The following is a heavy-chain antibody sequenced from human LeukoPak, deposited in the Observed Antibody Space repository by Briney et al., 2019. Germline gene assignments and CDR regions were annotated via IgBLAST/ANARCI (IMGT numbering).Heavy chain of an antibody. CDR3: ARDVGRGFLDP. CDR2: IYYSGST. Sequence: PSETLSLTCSVSGYSISSGYYWGWIRQPPGKGLEWIGSIYYSGSTYYNPSLKSRVTISVDTSKNQFSLKLSSVTAADTAVYYCARDVGRGFLDPWGQGTLVTVSS. D-gene: IGHD3-3*01. J-gene: IGHJ5*02. V-gene: IGHV4-38-2*02. CDR1: GYSISSGYY.